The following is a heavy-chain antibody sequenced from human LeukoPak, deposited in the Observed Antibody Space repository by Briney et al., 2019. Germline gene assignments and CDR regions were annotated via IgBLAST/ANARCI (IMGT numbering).Heavy chain of an antibody. Sequence: SSETLSLTCAVYGGSFSGYYWSWIRQPPGKGLEWIGEINHSGSTNYNPSLKSRVTISVDTSKNQFSLKVDSVTAADTAVYYCARGDCSSTICYSPMDVWGKGTTVTVSS. CDR3: ARGDCSSTICYSPMDV. CDR2: INHSGST. J-gene: IGHJ6*03. CDR1: GGSFSGYY. D-gene: IGHD2-2*01. V-gene: IGHV4-34*01.